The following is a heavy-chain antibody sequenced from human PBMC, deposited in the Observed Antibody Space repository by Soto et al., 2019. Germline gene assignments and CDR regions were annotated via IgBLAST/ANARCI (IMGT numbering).Heavy chain of an antibody. CDR1: GYIFVNYG. J-gene: IGHJ6*02. V-gene: IGHV1-18*01. CDR2: ISPYSGNT. CDR3: AMVDNYVTPTPQDV. D-gene: IGHD3-16*01. Sequence: QVQLVQSGDEVRKPGSSVKVSCKASGYIFVNYGIAWVRQAPGQGLEWMGWISPYSGNTHYANKVQGRLTMTTDTSKSTAYMDLGSMPSDDTAVYYCAMVDNYVTPTPQDVWGQGTTVTVYS.